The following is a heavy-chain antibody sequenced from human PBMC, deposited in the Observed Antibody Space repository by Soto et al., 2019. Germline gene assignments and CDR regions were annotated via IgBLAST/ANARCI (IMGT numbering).Heavy chain of an antibody. Sequence: SETLSLTCTVSGGSISSGGYYWSWIRQHPGKGLEWIGYIYYSGSTYYNPSLKSRVTISVDTSKNQFSLKLSSVTAADTAVYYCARGTAAAGKVDYWGQGTLVTVSS. CDR2: IYYSGST. J-gene: IGHJ4*02. V-gene: IGHV4-31*03. CDR3: ARGTAAAGKVDY. CDR1: GGSISSGGYY. D-gene: IGHD6-13*01.